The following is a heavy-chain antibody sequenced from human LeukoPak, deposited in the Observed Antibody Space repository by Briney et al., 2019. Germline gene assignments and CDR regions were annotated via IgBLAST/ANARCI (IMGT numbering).Heavy chain of an antibody. CDR1: GFTFRSYD. CDR3: ARAAYSSTWYSRYFDL. V-gene: IGHV3-13*01. J-gene: IGHJ2*01. Sequence: SGGSLRLSCAASGFTFRSYDMHWVRQATGKGLEWVSGIGTAGEIYYPGSVKGRFTISRENAKNSLYLQMNSLRAGDTAAYYCARAAYSSTWYSRYFDLWGRGTLVTVSS. D-gene: IGHD6-13*01. CDR2: IGTAGEI.